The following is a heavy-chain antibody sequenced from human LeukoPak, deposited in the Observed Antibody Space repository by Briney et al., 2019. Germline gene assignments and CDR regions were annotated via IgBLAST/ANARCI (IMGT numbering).Heavy chain of an antibody. D-gene: IGHD5-18*01. CDR2: IYPSGST. J-gene: IGHJ4*02. CDR1: GGSINSGSYF. Sequence: SQTLSLTCTVSGGSINSGSYFWSWIRRPAGKGLEWIGRIYPSGSTNYNPSLKSRVTISVDLSKNQFSLKLSSVTAADTAVYYCSRGDYSYGFDWGQGTLVTVSS. V-gene: IGHV4-61*02. CDR3: SRGDYSYGFD.